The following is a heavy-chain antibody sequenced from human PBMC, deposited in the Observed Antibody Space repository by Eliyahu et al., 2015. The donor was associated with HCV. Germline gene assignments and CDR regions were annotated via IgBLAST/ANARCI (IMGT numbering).Heavy chain of an antibody. CDR2: ISSSSSYI. CDR3: ARGSSSLDY. Sequence: SGGGLVXPGGSLRLSXAAXGFXXXXYSMNWVRQAPGKGLGWVSSISSSSSYIYYADSVKGRFTISRDNAKNSLYLQMNSLRAEDTAVYYCARGSSSLDYWGQGTLVTVSS. CDR1: GFXXXXYS. V-gene: IGHV3-21*01. J-gene: IGHJ4*02. D-gene: IGHD2-2*01.